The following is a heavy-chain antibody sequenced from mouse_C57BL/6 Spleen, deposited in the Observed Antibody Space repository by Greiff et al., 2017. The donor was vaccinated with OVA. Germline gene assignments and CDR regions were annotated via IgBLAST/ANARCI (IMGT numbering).Heavy chain of an antibody. V-gene: IGHV2-9-1*01. CDR3: ARMYYGSSWDMDY. CDR2: IWTGGGT. D-gene: IGHD1-1*01. Sequence: VQLVESGPGLVAPSQSLSITCTVSGFSFTSYAISWVRQPPGKGLEWLGVIWTGGGTNYNSAPKSRLSISKDNTKSQVFLKMNSLQTDDTARYYCARMYYGSSWDMDYWGQGTSVTVSS. CDR1: GFSFTSYA. J-gene: IGHJ4*01.